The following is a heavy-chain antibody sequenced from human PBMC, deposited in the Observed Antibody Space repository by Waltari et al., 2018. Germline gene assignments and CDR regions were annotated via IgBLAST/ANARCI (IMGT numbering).Heavy chain of an antibody. CDR3: ARLDYYGSGGITIYYFDY. CDR2: IDPSDSYT. J-gene: IGHJ4*02. CDR1: GYSFTSYW. D-gene: IGHD3-10*01. V-gene: IGHV5-10-1*01. Sequence: KPGESLRISCKGSGYSFTSYWISWVRQMPGKGLEWMGRIDPSDSYTNYSPSFQGHVTISADKSISTAYLQWSSLKASDTAMYYCARLDYYGSGGITIYYFDYWGQGTLVTVSS.